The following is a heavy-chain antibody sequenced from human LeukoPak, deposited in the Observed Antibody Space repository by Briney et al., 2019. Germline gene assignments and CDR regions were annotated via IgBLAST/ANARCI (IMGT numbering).Heavy chain of an antibody. J-gene: IGHJ4*02. CDR1: GFTFSSSA. Sequence: GGSLRLSCAASGFTFSSSAMNWVRQAPGKGLEWVSSISSSSSYIYYADSVKGRFTISRDNAKNSLYLQMNSLRAEDTAVYYCARDVGAFENYWGQGTLVTVSS. D-gene: IGHD3-10*01. CDR3: ARDVGAFENY. V-gene: IGHV3-21*01. CDR2: ISSSSSYI.